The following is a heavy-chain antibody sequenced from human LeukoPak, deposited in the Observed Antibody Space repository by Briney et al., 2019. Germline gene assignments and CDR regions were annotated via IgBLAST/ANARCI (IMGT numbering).Heavy chain of an antibody. CDR1: GYTFTGYY. J-gene: IGHJ4*02. D-gene: IGHD2-8*01. CDR3: ARVWPCANGVCPDVFEY. Sequence: GASVKVSCTASGYTFTGYYMHWVRQAPGQGLEWMGWIIPNSGGTHYAQKFQGRVTMTRDTSISSAYMELSSLTSDDTAVYYCARVWPCANGVCPDVFEYWGQGTLVTVSS. CDR2: IIPNSGGT. V-gene: IGHV1-2*02.